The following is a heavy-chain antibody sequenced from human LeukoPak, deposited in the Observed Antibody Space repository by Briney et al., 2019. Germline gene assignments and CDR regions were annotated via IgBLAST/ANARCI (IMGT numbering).Heavy chain of an antibody. CDR2: IYYSGST. D-gene: IGHD6-19*01. J-gene: IGHJ4*02. Sequence: SETLSLTCTVSGGSISSYYWSWIRQPPGKGLEWIGYIYYSGSTNYNPSLKSRVTISVDTSKNQFSLKLSSVTAADTAVYYCARRYSSGRISYHFDYWGQGTLVTVSS. V-gene: IGHV4-59*08. CDR3: ARRYSSGRISYHFDY. CDR1: GGSISSYY.